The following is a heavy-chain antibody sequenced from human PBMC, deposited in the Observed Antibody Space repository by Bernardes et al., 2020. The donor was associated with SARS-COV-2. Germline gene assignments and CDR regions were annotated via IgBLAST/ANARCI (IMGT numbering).Heavy chain of an antibody. J-gene: IGHJ2*01. Sequence: ASVKVSCKASGYTFTSYAMNWVRQAPGQGLEWMGWINTNPGNPTYAQGFTGRYVFSLDTSVSTAYLQISRRKAEDTAVYYFAILSDYEEENWYFDLWCRGTLVTVSS. V-gene: IGHV7-4-1*02. CDR2: INTNPGNP. D-gene: IGHD5-12*01. CDR3: AILSDYEEENWYFDL. CDR1: GYTFTSYA.